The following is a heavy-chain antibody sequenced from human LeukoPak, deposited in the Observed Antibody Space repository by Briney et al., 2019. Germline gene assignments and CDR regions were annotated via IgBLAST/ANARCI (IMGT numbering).Heavy chain of an antibody. V-gene: IGHV3-11*04. J-gene: IGHJ6*03. CDR3: ARGYCSGGSCYDYYYYMDV. CDR1: GFTFSDYY. D-gene: IGHD2-15*01. CDR2: ISSSGSTI. Sequence: GGSLRLSCAASGFTFSDYYMSWIRQAPGKGLEWVSYISSSGSTIYYADSVKGRFTISRDNAKNSLYLQMNSLRAEDTAVYYCARGYCSGGSCYDYYYYMDVWGKGTTVTASS.